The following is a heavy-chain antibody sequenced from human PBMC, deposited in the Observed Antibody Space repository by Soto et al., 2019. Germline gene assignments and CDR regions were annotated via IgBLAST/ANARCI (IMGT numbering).Heavy chain of an antibody. D-gene: IGHD6-13*01. V-gene: IGHV1-2*02. CDR3: ARGRGKPQLVWDNWFDP. J-gene: IGHJ5*02. CDR2: INPNSGGT. CDR1: GYTFTGYY. Sequence: ASVKVSCKASGYTFTGYYMHWVRQAPGQGLEWMGWINPNSGGTNYAQKFQGRVTMTRDTSISTAYMELSRLRSDDTAVYYCARGRGKPQLVWDNWFDPWGQGTLVTVSS.